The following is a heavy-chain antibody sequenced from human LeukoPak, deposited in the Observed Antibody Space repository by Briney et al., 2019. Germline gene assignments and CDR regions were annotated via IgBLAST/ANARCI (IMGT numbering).Heavy chain of an antibody. J-gene: IGHJ4*02. D-gene: IGHD6-13*01. CDR2: MYTSGRT. V-gene: IGHV4-4*07. Sequence: SETLSLTCTVSGGFISSYYWSWIRQPAGKGLEWIGRMYTSGRTNYNPSLKSRVTMSVDTSKNQFSLKLSSVTAADTAVYYCARGDYSSSYDYWGQGTLVTVSS. CDR1: GGFISSYY. CDR3: ARGDYSSSYDY.